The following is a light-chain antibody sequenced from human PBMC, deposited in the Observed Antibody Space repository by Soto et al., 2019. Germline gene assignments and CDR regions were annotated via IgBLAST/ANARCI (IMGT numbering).Light chain of an antibody. J-gene: IGKJ4*01. Sequence: DIQLTQSPSSVSASVGDRVTITCRSSQGISSLLAWYQQKPGKAPNLLIYAASSLQSGVPSRFSGSGSETDFTLTIGSLQPEDFATYYCQQSNSIPLTFGEGTKVEIK. CDR3: QQSNSIPLT. V-gene: IGKV1-12*01. CDR2: AAS. CDR1: QGISSL.